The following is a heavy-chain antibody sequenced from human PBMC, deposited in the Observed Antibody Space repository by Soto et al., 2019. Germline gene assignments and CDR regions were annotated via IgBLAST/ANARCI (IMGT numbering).Heavy chain of an antibody. Sequence: SETLSLTCAVYGGSFSGYYWSWIRQPPGKGLEWIGEINHSGSTNDNPSLKSRVTISVDTSKNQFSLKLSSVTAADTAVYYCASATMVRGVLTPYWGQGTLVTVSS. D-gene: IGHD3-10*01. V-gene: IGHV4-34*01. J-gene: IGHJ4*02. CDR1: GGSFSGYY. CDR2: INHSGST. CDR3: ASATMVRGVLTPY.